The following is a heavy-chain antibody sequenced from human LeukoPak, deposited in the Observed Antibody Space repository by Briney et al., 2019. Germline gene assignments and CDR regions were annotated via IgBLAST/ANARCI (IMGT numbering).Heavy chain of an antibody. CDR3: AKDRREGYPRDSFDV. J-gene: IGHJ3*01. CDR2: ISVKYNRT. D-gene: IGHD5-24*01. Sequence: GGSLRLSCAASGFTFSTYAVSWVRQAPGKGLEWVSGISVKYNRTYYADAVKGRFTISRDNSENTVYLQMHSLRAEDTALYYCAKDRREGYPRDSFDVWGQGTAVTVSS. V-gene: IGHV3-23*01. CDR1: GFTFSTYA.